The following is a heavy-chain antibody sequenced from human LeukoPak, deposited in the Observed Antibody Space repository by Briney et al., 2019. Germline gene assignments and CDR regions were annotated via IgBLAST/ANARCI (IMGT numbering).Heavy chain of an antibody. D-gene: IGHD3-9*01. V-gene: IGHV3-74*01. CDR3: AKGYDILTGYSYNWFDP. CDR1: GFTFSSYW. CDR2: INSDGSST. Sequence: GGSLRLSCAASGFTFSSYWMHWVRQAPGKGLVWVSRINSDGSSTSYADSVKGRFTISRDNAKNTLYLQMNSLRAEDTAVYYCAKGYDILTGYSYNWFDPWGQGTLVTVSS. J-gene: IGHJ5*02.